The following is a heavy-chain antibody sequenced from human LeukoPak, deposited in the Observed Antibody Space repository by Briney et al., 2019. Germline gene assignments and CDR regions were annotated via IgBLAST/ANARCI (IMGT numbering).Heavy chain of an antibody. D-gene: IGHD5-12*01. CDR3: AKTYSLYSGYDFDY. Sequence: GGSLRLSCAASGFTFSSYGMHWVRQAPGKGLEWVAVIWYDGNIKYYADSVKGRFTISRDNSKNTLYLQMNSLRAEDTAVYYCAKTYSLYSGYDFDYWGQGTLVTVSS. CDR2: IWYDGNIK. CDR1: GFTFSSYG. V-gene: IGHV3-30*02. J-gene: IGHJ4*02.